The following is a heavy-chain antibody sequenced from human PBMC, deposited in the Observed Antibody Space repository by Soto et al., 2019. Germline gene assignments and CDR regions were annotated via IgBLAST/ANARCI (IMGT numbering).Heavy chain of an antibody. D-gene: IGHD6-13*01. J-gene: IGHJ4*02. Sequence: QVQLVQSGAEVKKPGASVKVSCTASGYPFTSFGISWVRQAPGRGVEWMGWIRPYNGDTNSAQNLQGRVTMTKDTSTKRAYMELRSLTSDDTAVYYCARKGVTISWYGDGHDYWGQGTLVTVSS. CDR1: GYPFTSFG. CDR3: ARKGVTISWYGDGHDY. CDR2: IRPYNGDT. V-gene: IGHV1-18*04.